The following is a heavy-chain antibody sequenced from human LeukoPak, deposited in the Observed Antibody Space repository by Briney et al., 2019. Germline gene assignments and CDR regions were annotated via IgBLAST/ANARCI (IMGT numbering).Heavy chain of an antibody. V-gene: IGHV4-34*01. Sequence: SETLSLTCAVYGGSFSGYYWSWIRQPPGKGLEWIGEINHSGSTNYNPSLKSRVTISVDTSKNQFSLKLSSVTAADTAVYYCASRDITMVRGSYYGMDVWGQGTTVTVSS. CDR3: ASRDITMVRGSYYGMDV. CDR2: INHSGST. D-gene: IGHD3-10*01. CDR1: GGSFSGYY. J-gene: IGHJ6*02.